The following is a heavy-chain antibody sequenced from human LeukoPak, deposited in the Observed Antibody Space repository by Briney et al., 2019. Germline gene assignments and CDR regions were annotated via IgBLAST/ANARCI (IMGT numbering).Heavy chain of an antibody. D-gene: IGHD6-19*01. V-gene: IGHV4-61*02. J-gene: IGHJ1*01. CDR1: GGSFSSGEYS. Sequence: SQTLSLTCTVSGGSFSSGEYSWNWIRQPAGNGLEWIGRIYTSGSTNYNPSLKSRFTISVDTSKNQFSLKLSSVTAADTAVYYCARGIAVAGTRYFQHWGQGTLVTVSS. CDR3: ARGIAVAGTRYFQH. CDR2: IYTSGST.